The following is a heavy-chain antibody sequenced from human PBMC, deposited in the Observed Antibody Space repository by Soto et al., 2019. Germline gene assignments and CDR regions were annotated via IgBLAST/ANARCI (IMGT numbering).Heavy chain of an antibody. J-gene: IGHJ4*02. Sequence: ASLKVSCKASGYTFTSYDINWVRQATGQGLEWMGWMNPNSGNTGYAQKFQGRVTMTRNTSISTAYMELSSLRSEDTAVYYCAREDSSGWYDFDYWGQGTLVTVSS. CDR1: GYTFTSYD. D-gene: IGHD6-19*01. CDR3: AREDSSGWYDFDY. CDR2: MNPNSGNT. V-gene: IGHV1-8*01.